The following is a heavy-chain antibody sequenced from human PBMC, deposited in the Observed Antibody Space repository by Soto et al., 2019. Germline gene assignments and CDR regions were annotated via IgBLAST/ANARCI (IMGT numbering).Heavy chain of an antibody. Sequence: QVQLVESGGGVVQPGRSLRLSCAASGFIFSSYGMHWVRQAPGKGLEWVAVISFDGTNEYYADSVKGRFTISRDNSQNTLHLQMNSLRVEDTAVYYCAKIAIYSFGPFDYWGLGALVTVSS. CDR2: ISFDGTNE. J-gene: IGHJ4*02. D-gene: IGHD3-3*01. CDR1: GFIFSSYG. CDR3: AKIAIYSFGPFDY. V-gene: IGHV3-30*18.